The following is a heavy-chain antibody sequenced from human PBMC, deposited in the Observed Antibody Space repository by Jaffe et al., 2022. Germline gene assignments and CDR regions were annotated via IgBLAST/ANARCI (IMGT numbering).Heavy chain of an antibody. CDR1: GGSISSGSYY. V-gene: IGHV4-61*02. J-gene: IGHJ4*02. Sequence: QVQLQESGPGLVKPSQTLSLTCTVSGGSISSGSYYWSWIRQPAGKGLEWIGRIYTSGSTNYNPSLKSRVTISVDTSKNQFSLKLSSVTAADTAVYYCARVGRDGYNLGGIDYWGQGTLVTVSS. CDR3: ARVGRDGYNLGGIDY. CDR2: IYTSGST. D-gene: IGHD5-12*01.